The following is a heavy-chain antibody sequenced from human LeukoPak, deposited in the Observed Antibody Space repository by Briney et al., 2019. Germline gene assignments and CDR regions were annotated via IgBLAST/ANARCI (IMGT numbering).Heavy chain of an antibody. Sequence: GGSLRLSCAASRFTFSSYTMHWVRQAPGKGLEWVAIISYDGSSKYYADSVKGRFTLSRDNSKNMLYLQMNSLRAEDTAVYYCAKERRTGSGFTFDYWGQGTLVTVSS. J-gene: IGHJ4*02. CDR2: ISYDGSSK. D-gene: IGHD3-3*01. CDR3: AKERRTGSGFTFDY. V-gene: IGHV3-30*04. CDR1: RFTFSSYT.